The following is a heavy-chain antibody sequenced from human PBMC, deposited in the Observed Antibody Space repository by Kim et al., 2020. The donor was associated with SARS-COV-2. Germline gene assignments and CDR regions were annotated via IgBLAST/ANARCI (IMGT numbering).Heavy chain of an antibody. J-gene: IGHJ4*02. CDR1: GGSFSGYY. Sequence: SETLSLTCAVYGGSFSGYYWSLIRQPPGKGLEWIGEINHSGSTNYNPSLKSRVTISVDTSKNQFSLKLSSVTAADTAVCYCARWLYDSFDYWGQGTLVTVSS. V-gene: IGHV4-34*01. CDR2: INHSGST. D-gene: IGHD3-22*01. CDR3: ARWLYDSFDY.